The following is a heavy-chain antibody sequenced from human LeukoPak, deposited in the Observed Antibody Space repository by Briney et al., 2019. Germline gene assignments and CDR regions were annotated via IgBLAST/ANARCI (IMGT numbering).Heavy chain of an antibody. CDR1: GFALSSHW. CDR3: ARNNGMDV. Sequence: GGSLRLSCAASGFALSSHWMTWVRQVPGRGPEWVANVNRDGSETYYLDSVKGRFTISKDNAKNSLYLQMNSLKAEDTALYHCARNNGMDVWGQGTTVIVSS. J-gene: IGHJ6*02. V-gene: IGHV3-7*03. CDR2: VNRDGSET.